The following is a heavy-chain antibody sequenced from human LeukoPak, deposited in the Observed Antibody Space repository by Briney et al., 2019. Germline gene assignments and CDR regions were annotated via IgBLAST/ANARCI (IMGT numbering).Heavy chain of an antibody. J-gene: IGHJ6*03. Sequence: GGSLRLSCAASGFTFNNYAMHWVRQAPGKGLQWVAVISNDGSKKSYVDSVKGRFTISRDNSKNTLYLQMNSLRAEDTAVYYCAREGDARSYYDILTEGGHYYMDVWGKGTTVTISS. CDR3: AREGDARSYYDILTEGGHYYMDV. V-gene: IGHV3-30*04. CDR2: ISNDGSKK. CDR1: GFTFNNYA. D-gene: IGHD3-9*01.